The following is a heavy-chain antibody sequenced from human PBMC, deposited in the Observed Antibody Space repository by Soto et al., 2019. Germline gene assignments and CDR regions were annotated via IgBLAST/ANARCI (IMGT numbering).Heavy chain of an antibody. Sequence: GESLIISCKGSGYSFTSSWITWVRQMPGKGLEWMWSIDLSDSQTNYNPSLQGNVTISANKSIRTSYLQWSSLKASDTAMYYCARPMRGASNSFDPWGQGTTDTLST. D-gene: IGHD2-15*01. V-gene: IGHV5-10-1*01. J-gene: IGHJ5*02. CDR2: IDLSDSQT. CDR1: GYSFTSSW. CDR3: ARPMRGASNSFDP.